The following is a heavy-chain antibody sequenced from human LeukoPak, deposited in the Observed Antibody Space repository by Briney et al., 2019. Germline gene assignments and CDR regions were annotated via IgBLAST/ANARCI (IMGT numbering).Heavy chain of an antibody. Sequence: PGRSLRLSCAASGFTFSSYGMHWVRQAPGKGLEWVAVIWYDGSNKYYADSVEGRFTISRDNSKNTLYLQMNSLRAEDTAVYYCAREAPLYYYDSSGYYPLDYWGQGTLVSVSS. V-gene: IGHV3-33*01. CDR1: GFTFSSYG. J-gene: IGHJ4*02. D-gene: IGHD3-22*01. CDR3: AREAPLYYYDSSGYYPLDY. CDR2: IWYDGSNK.